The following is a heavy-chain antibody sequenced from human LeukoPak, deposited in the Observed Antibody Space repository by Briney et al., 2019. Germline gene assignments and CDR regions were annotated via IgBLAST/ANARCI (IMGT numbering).Heavy chain of an antibody. Sequence: GGSLRLSCAASGFTFSSYEMNWVRQAPGKGLEWVSYISSSGSTIYYADSVKGRFTISRDNAKNSLYLQMNSLRAEDTAVYYCARLNWNYDAFDIWGQGTMVTVSS. CDR2: ISSSGSTI. D-gene: IGHD1-7*01. J-gene: IGHJ3*02. V-gene: IGHV3-48*03. CDR1: GFTFSSYE. CDR3: ARLNWNYDAFDI.